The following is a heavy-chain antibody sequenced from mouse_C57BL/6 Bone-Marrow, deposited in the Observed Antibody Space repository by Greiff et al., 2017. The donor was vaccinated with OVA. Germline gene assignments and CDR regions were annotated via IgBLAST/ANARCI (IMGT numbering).Heavy chain of an antibody. J-gene: IGHJ4*01. V-gene: IGHV1-81*01. CDR2: IYPRSGNT. CDR1: GYTFTSYG. Sequence: QVQLQQSGAELARPGASVKLSCKASGYTFTSYGISWVKQSTGQGLEWIGEIYPRSGNTYYNEKFKGKATLTADKSSSTAYMELRSLTSEDSAVYFCARDYGNPYYAMDYWGQGTSVTVSS. D-gene: IGHD2-1*01. CDR3: ARDYGNPYYAMDY.